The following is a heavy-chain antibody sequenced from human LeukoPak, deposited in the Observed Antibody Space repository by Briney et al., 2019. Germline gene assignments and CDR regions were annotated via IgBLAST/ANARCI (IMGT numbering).Heavy chain of an antibody. Sequence: PGGSLRLSCAVSGFTFSDTYMTWIRQAPGKGLEWIGNIFYSGSTYYSPSLKSRVTISLDTSRNQFSLKLNSVTAADTAVYYCAKSNGYGLIDIWGQGTMVTVSS. D-gene: IGHD3-22*01. CDR1: GFTFSDTY. CDR2: IFYSGST. V-gene: IGHV4-59*12. J-gene: IGHJ3*02. CDR3: AKSNGYGLIDI.